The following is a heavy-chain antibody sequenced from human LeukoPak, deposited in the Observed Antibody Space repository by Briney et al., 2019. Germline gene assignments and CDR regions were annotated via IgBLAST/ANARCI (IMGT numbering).Heavy chain of an antibody. CDR1: GGSISSYY. D-gene: IGHD6-13*01. J-gene: IGHJ6*03. Sequence: SETLSLTCTVSGGSISSYYWSWIRQPAGKGLEWIGRIYTSGSTNYNPSLKSRVTMSVDTSKNQFSLKLSSVTAADTAVYYCAREDRSSWGYYYMDVWGKGTTVTISS. CDR3: AREDRSSWGYYYMDV. CDR2: IYTSGST. V-gene: IGHV4-4*07.